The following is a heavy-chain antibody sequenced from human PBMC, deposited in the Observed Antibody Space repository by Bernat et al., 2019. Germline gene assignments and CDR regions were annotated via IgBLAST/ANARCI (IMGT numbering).Heavy chain of an antibody. CDR3: AKDLYDFWSGYNDWYFDL. CDR1: GFTFSNAW. J-gene: IGHJ2*01. V-gene: IGHV3-30*18. CDR2: ISYDGSNK. D-gene: IGHD3-3*01. Sequence: VQLVESGGGLVKPGGSLRLSCAASGFTFSNAWMNWVRQAPGKGLEWVAVISYDGSNKYYADSVKGRFTISRDNSKNTLYLQMNSLRAEDTAVYYCAKDLYDFWSGYNDWYFDLWGRGTLVTVSS.